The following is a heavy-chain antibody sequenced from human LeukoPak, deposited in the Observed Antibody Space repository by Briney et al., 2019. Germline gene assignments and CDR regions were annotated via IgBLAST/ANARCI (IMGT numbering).Heavy chain of an antibody. CDR3: ARERIYGGNRPFDY. Sequence: PSETLSLTCTVSGGSISSGNFFWSWLRQRPGKGLEWSGYISHSGSTYYNPSLKSRVTISVDTSKNQFSLKLSSVTAADTAVYFCARERIYGGNRPFDYWGQGTLATVSS. CDR1: GGSISSGNFF. V-gene: IGHV4-31*03. CDR2: ISHSGST. D-gene: IGHD4-23*01. J-gene: IGHJ4*02.